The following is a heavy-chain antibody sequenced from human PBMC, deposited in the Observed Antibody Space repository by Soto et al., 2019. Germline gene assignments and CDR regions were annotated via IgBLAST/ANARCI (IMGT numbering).Heavy chain of an antibody. D-gene: IGHD5-18*01. V-gene: IGHV1-46*03. CDR1: GYTFTSYY. CDR3: ARVYPSDTRYGYVGNNWFDP. J-gene: IGHJ5*02. Sequence: QVQLVQSGAEVKKPGASVKVSCKASGYTFTSYYMHWVRQAPGQGLEWMGIINPSGGSTSYAQKFQGRVTMTRDTSTSTVYMKLSSLRSEDTAVYYCARVYPSDTRYGYVGNNWFDPWGQGTLVTVSS. CDR2: INPSGGST.